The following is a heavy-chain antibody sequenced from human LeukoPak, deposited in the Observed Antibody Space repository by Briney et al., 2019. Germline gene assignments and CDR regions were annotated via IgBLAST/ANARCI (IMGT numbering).Heavy chain of an antibody. CDR2: ISNSGTT. CDR3: ARVVRGAVTSNCFDP. J-gene: IGHJ5*02. V-gene: IGHV4-59*01. Sequence: SETLSLTCTVSGGSINDYYWTWIRQAPGKGLEWIGYISNSGTTDCNPSLKSRVTMSVDTSNNEFSLRLTSVTAADTAMYYCARVVRGAVTSNCFDPWGQGTLVTVSS. CDR1: GGSINDYY. D-gene: IGHD4-17*01.